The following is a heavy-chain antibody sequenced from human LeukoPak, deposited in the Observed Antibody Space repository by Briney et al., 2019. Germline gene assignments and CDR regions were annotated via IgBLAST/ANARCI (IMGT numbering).Heavy chain of an antibody. CDR1: GFTFSSYA. D-gene: IGHD1-26*01. CDR3: ARDRAYLLFDY. Sequence: GGSLRLSCAASGFTFSSYAMHWVRQAPGKGLEWGAVISYDGSNKYYAGSVKGRFTISRDNSKNTLYLQMNSLRAEDTAVYYCARDRAYLLFDYWGQGTLVTVSS. CDR2: ISYDGSNK. V-gene: IGHV3-30*04. J-gene: IGHJ4*02.